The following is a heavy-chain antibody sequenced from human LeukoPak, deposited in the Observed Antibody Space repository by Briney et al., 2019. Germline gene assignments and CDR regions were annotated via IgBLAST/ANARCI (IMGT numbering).Heavy chain of an antibody. CDR2: IVVGSGNT. CDR3: ARAVYYDSSGYGYWYFDL. Sequence: SVKVSCKASGFTFTSSAMQWVRQARGQRLEWIGWIVVGSGNTNYAQKFQERVTITRDMSTSTAYMELSSLRSEDTAVYYCARAVYYDSSGYGYWYFDLWGRATLVTVSS. J-gene: IGHJ2*01. CDR1: GFTFTSSA. D-gene: IGHD3-22*01. V-gene: IGHV1-58*02.